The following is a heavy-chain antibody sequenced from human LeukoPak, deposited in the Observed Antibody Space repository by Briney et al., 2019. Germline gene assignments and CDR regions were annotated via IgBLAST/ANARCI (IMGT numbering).Heavy chain of an antibody. J-gene: IGHJ4*02. CDR2: IYHSGST. D-gene: IGHD4-17*01. CDR3: ARDPGGAIDY. V-gene: IGHV4-38-2*02. CDR1: GYSISSGYY. Sequence: SETLSLTCTVSGYSISSGYYWGWIRQPPGKGLEWIGNIYHSGSTYYNPSLKSRVTISIDTSKNQFSLKLSSVTAADTAVYYCARDPGGAIDYWGQGTLVIVSS.